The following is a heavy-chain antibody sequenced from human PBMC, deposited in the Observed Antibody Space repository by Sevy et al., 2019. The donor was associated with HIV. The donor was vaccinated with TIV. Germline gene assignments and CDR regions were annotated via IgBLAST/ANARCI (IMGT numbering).Heavy chain of an antibody. D-gene: IGHD2-21*01. CDR1: GFAFSDHY. Sequence: GGCLRLSCAASGFAFSDHYVDWVRQAPGKGLEWVGRIRNRPNRYTTEYAASEEGRFTISRDDSRHSLYLQTNSLKTEDSAVYYCVRGPNCGVGGCQQISPYCLDVWGKGATVTVSS. V-gene: IGHV3-72*01. J-gene: IGHJ6*03. CDR2: IRNRPNRYTT. CDR3: VRGPNCGVGGCQQISPYCLDV.